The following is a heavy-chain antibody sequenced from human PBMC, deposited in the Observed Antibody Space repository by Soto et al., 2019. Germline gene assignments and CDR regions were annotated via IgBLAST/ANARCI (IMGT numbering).Heavy chain of an antibody. CDR3: AGGGGIWADAFDI. Sequence: GGSLRLSCAASGFTFSSYAMSWVRQAPGKGLEWVSVISGSGGSTYYADSVKGRFTISRDNSKNTLYLQMNSLRAEDTAVYYCAGGGGIWADAFDIWGQGTLVTVSS. V-gene: IGHV3-23*01. CDR1: GFTFSSYA. J-gene: IGHJ3*02. CDR2: ISGSGGST. D-gene: IGHD2-15*01.